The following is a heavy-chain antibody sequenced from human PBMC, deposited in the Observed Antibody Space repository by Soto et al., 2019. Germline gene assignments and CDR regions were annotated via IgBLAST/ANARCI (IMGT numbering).Heavy chain of an antibody. V-gene: IGHV3-9*01. CDR2: ISWNGANI. Sequence: EVQVVESGGGLAQPGRSLRLSCAASRFTFGDYGMHWVRQVSGKGPEWVSGISWNGANIGYADSVKGRFTISRDNAKSSLYLQMDSLRVEDTALYYCVKDMAETGAFDMWGQGTMVTVSS. CDR3: VKDMAETGAFDM. CDR1: RFTFGDYG. J-gene: IGHJ3*02.